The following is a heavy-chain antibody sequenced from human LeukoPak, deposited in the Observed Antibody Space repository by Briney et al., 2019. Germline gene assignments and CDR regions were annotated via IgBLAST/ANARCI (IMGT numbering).Heavy chain of an antibody. J-gene: IGHJ5*02. D-gene: IGHD6-19*01. CDR2: ISRSSSTM. Sequence: GGSLRLSYAASGFSFSTYSMNWVRQAPGKGLEWVSYISRSSSTMYYADSVKGRFTISRDNAKNSLYLQMNSLRDEDTAVYYCARTGDSTGYYVWLDPWGQGTLVTVSS. CDR3: ARTGDSTGYYVWLDP. CDR1: GFSFSTYS. V-gene: IGHV3-48*02.